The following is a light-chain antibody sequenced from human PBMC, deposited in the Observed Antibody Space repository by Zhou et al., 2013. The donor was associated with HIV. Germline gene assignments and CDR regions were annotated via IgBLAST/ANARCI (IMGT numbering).Light chain of an antibody. CDR2: DAS. V-gene: IGKV3-11*01. CDR1: QSVSSY. Sequence: EIVLTQSPATLSLSPGERATLSCRASQSVSSYLAWYQQKPGQAPRLLIYDASNRATGIPARFSGSGSGTDFTLTISSLEPEDFALYYCQQRSNWQTFGQGTKLEIK. CDR3: QQRSNWQT. J-gene: IGKJ2*01.